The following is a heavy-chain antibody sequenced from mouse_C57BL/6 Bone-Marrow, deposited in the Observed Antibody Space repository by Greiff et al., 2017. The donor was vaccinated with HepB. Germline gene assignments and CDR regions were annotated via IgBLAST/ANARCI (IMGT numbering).Heavy chain of an antibody. Sequence: EVMLVESGGDLVKPGGSLKLSCAASGFTFSSYGMSWVRQTPDKRLEWVATISSGGSYTYYPDSVKGRFTISRDNAKNTLYLQMSSLKSEDTAMYYCARHVLWAYWGQGTLVTVSA. CDR1: GFTFSSYG. J-gene: IGHJ3*01. CDR3: ARHVLWAY. CDR2: ISSGGSYT. V-gene: IGHV5-6*01.